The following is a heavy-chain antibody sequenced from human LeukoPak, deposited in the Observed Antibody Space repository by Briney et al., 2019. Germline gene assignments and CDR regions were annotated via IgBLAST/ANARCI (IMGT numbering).Heavy chain of an antibody. CDR2: MNPNSGNT. D-gene: IGHD3-3*01. CDR3: AREGEHDYDFRSSYNWLDP. CDR1: GYTFTSYD. J-gene: IGHJ5*02. Sequence: GASVKVSCKASGYTFTSYDINWVRQATGQGLEWMGWMNPNSGNTGYAQKFQGRVTITRNTSISTAYMELSSLRSEDTAVYYCAREGEHDYDFRSSYNWLDPWGQGTLVTVSS. V-gene: IGHV1-8*03.